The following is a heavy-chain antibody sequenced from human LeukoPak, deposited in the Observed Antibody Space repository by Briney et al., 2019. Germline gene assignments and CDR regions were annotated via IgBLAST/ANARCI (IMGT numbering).Heavy chain of an antibody. CDR1: GGSFSGYY. CDR2: INHSGST. Sequence: SETLSLTCAVYGGSFSGYYWSWIRQPPGKGLEWIGEINHSGSTNYNPSLKSRVTISVDTSKNQFSLKLSSVTAADTAVYYCARVGGYNSPPILWGQGSLVTVSS. V-gene: IGHV4-34*01. D-gene: IGHD5-24*01. CDR3: ARVGGYNSPPIL. J-gene: IGHJ4*02.